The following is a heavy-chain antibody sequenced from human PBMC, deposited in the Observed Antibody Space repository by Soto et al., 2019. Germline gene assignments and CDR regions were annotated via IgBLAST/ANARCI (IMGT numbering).Heavy chain of an antibody. CDR1: GGSISSGDYY. CDR3: ARVGLTTVVHRGWFDP. V-gene: IGHV4-30-4*01. J-gene: IGHJ5*02. D-gene: IGHD4-17*01. Sequence: QVQLQESGPGLVKPSQTLSLTCTVSGGSISSGDYYWSWIRQPPGKGLEWIGFIYYSGSTYYNPSLKSRVTISIDTSKNQFSLQLTSVTAADTAVYYCARVGLTTVVHRGWFDPWGQGTLVTVSS. CDR2: IYYSGST.